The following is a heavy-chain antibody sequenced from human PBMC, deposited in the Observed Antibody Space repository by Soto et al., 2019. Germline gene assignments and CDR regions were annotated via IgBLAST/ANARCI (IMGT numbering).Heavy chain of an antibody. D-gene: IGHD6-19*01. CDR2: INHSGST. Sequence: SETLSLTCAVYGGSFSGYYWSWIRQPPGKGLEWIGEINHSGSTNYNPSLKSRVTISVDTSKNQFSLKLSSVTAADTAVYYCARLASLIAVAAYWGQGTLVTVSS. J-gene: IGHJ4*02. CDR1: GGSFSGYY. CDR3: ARLASLIAVAAY. V-gene: IGHV4-34*01.